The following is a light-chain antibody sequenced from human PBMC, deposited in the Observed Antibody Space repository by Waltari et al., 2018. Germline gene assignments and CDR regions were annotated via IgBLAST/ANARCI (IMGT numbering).Light chain of an antibody. CDR3: CSYADSRTYV. CDR1: TTDIGSYNL. J-gene: IGLJ1*01. Sequence: QSALTQPASVSGSPGQSITISCTGPTTDIGSYNLVSWYQHHPGTAPRLMIYEASKRPSGVSNRFSGSKSGTTASLTISGLQAEDEADYYCCSYADSRTYVFGTGTKVTVL. V-gene: IGLV2-23*01. CDR2: EAS.